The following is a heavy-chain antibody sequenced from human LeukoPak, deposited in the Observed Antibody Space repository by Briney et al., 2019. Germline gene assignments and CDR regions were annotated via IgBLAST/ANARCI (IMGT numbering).Heavy chain of an antibody. D-gene: IGHD3-10*01. CDR2: IYYSGST. CDR3: ASTMVRGVRTRPYYYYYMDV. CDR1: GGSISSSSYY. J-gene: IGHJ6*03. Sequence: SETLSLTCTVSGGSISSSSYYWGWIRQPPGKGLEWIGSIYYSGSTYYNPSLKSRVTISVDTSKNQFSLKLSSVTAADTAVYYCASTMVRGVRTRPYYYYYMDVWGKGTTVTISS. V-gene: IGHV4-39*01.